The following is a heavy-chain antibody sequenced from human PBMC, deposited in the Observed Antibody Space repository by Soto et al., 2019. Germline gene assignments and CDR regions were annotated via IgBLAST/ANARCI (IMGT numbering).Heavy chain of an antibody. CDR1: GFTFSSYA. D-gene: IGHD3-22*01. Sequence: PGGSLRLSCAASGFTFSSYAMSWVRQAPGKGLEWVSAISGSSGSTYYADSVKGRFTISRDNAKNSLYLQMNSLRAEDTAVHYCARFPWDYYDSSGYFPFDYWGQGTLVTVSS. CDR2: ISGSSGST. J-gene: IGHJ4*02. V-gene: IGHV3-23*01. CDR3: ARFPWDYYDSSGYFPFDY.